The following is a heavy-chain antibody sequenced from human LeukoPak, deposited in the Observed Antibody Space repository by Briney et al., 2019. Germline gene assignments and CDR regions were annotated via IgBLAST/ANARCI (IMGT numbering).Heavy chain of an antibody. CDR3: ARAGGSYEGAN. D-gene: IGHD1-26*01. Sequence: GGSLRLSCAASGFTCSSYSMNWVRQAPGKGLEWVSSISSSSSYIYYADSVKGRFTISRDNAKNSLYLQMNSLRAEDTAVYYCARAGGSYEGANWGQGTLVTVSS. CDR1: GFTCSSYS. V-gene: IGHV3-21*01. CDR2: ISSSSSYI. J-gene: IGHJ4*02.